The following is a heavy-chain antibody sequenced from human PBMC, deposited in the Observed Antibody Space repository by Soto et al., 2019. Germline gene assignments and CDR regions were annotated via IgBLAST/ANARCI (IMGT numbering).Heavy chain of an antibody. V-gene: IGHV4-38-2*01. Sequence: LTCAVSGYSISSGYYWGWIRQPPGKGLEWIGNIFHSGTTYYNPSLKSRVTISVDTSNNQFSLNLKSLTAADTAVYYCARATYDSLDYWGQGTLVTVSS. J-gene: IGHJ4*02. CDR3: ARATYDSLDY. D-gene: IGHD3-22*01. CDR2: IFHSGTT. CDR1: GYSISSGYY.